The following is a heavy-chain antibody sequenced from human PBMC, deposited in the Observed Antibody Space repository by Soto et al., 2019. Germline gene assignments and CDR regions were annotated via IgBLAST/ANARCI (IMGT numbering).Heavy chain of an antibody. CDR3: VCGDRRGY. D-gene: IGHD4-17*01. Sequence: EAQLVESGGGLVKPGGSLRLSCAASGFTFSSDTMNWVRQAPGKGLEWVSSISSSGTATHYVDSVKGRFTISRDNAKNSLYLQMNSLRAEDTAVYYCVCGDRRGYWGQGILVTVSS. V-gene: IGHV3-21*01. J-gene: IGHJ4*02. CDR1: GFTFSSDT. CDR2: ISSSGTAT.